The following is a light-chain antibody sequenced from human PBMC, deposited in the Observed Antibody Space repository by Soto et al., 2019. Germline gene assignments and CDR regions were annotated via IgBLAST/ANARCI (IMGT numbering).Light chain of an antibody. CDR1: QSISNF. V-gene: IGKV1-39*01. CDR3: QQSASTPPT. CDR2: AAS. Sequence: DILMTQSPSSLSASVGDRVTITCRASQSISNFLNWYQQKPGKAPKLLIYAASSLQSGVPSRFSGSGFGTDFTLTISSLQPGDCATYYCQQSASTPPTFGGGAKVEIK. J-gene: IGKJ4*01.